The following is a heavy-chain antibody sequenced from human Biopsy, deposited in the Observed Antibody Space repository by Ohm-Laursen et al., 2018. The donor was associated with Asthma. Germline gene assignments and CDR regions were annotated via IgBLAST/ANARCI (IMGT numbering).Heavy chain of an antibody. CDR2: IHKNGIG. CDR1: GGSISSNFYY. CDR3: ARQKLAAAEGPFDL. Sequence: PGTLSLTCTVSGGSISSNFYYWGWIRQPPGKGLEWVGSIHKNGIGYYKSSLKSRLTISVDTSKNQFSLKVTSVTAADTAVYYCARQKLAAAEGPFDLWGQGTMVTASS. D-gene: IGHD6-13*01. V-gene: IGHV4-39*01. J-gene: IGHJ3*01.